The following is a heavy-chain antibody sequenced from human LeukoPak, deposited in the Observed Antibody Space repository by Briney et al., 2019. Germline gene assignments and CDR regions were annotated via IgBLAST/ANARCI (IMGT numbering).Heavy chain of an antibody. D-gene: IGHD2-8*01. CDR1: GYNFISYY. Sequence: ASVKVSCKASGYNFISYYMHWVRQAPGQGLEWMGIINPSSGSTSYAQKFQDRVTMTRDTSTSTVYMELSSLKSEDTAVYYCAREDVVLVDAVRYYYYGMDVWSQGTTVTASS. CDR2: INPSSGST. CDR3: AREDVVLVDAVRYYYYGMDV. J-gene: IGHJ6*02. V-gene: IGHV1-46*01.